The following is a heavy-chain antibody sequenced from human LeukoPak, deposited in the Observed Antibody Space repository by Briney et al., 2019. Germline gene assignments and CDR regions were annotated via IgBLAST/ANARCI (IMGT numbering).Heavy chain of an antibody. Sequence: PGGSLRLSCAASGLTFSNYAMTWVRQTPEKGLEWVANIKQDGIEKYFVDSVKGRFAISRDNAKNSLYLQMNNLRAEDTAVYYCTREAMVRGVPDAFDIWGQGTVVTVSS. D-gene: IGHD3-10*01. CDR1: GLTFSNYA. CDR3: TREAMVRGVPDAFDI. J-gene: IGHJ3*02. V-gene: IGHV3-7*01. CDR2: IKQDGIEK.